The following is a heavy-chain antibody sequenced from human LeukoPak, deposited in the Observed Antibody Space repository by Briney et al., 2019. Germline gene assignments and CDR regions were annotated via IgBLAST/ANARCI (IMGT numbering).Heavy chain of an antibody. CDR1: GGSFSGYY. D-gene: IGHD3-22*01. CDR2: INHSGST. J-gene: IGHJ4*02. CDR3: ARETRSLYYYDSSGYSFDY. V-gene: IGHV4-34*01. Sequence: SETLSLTCAVYGGSFSGYYWSWIRQPPGKGLEWIGEINHSGSTNYNPSLKSRVTISVDTSKNQFSLKLSSVTAADTAVYYCARETRSLYYYDSSGYSFDYWGQGTLVTVSS.